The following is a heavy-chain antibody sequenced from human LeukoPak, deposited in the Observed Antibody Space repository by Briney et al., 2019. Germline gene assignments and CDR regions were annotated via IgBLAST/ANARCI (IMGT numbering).Heavy chain of an antibody. J-gene: IGHJ4*02. CDR3: ARVGIAAAGWGALDY. CDR1: GYTFTSYY. CDR2: INAGNGNT. V-gene: IGHV1-3*01. Sequence: ASVKVSCKASGYTFTSYYMHWVRQAPGQRLEWMGWINAGNGNTKYSQKFQGRVTITRDTSASTAYMELSSLRSEDTAVYYCARVGIAAAGWGALDYWGQGTLVTVSS. D-gene: IGHD6-13*01.